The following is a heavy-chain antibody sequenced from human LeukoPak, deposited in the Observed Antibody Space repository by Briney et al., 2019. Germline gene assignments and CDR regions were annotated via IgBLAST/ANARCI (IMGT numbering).Heavy chain of an antibody. CDR3: LLITMVRGVIRYFDY. Sequence: ASVKVSCKASGGTFSSYAISWVRQAPGQGLEWMGGIIPIFGTANYAQKFQGRVTITADESTSTAYMELSSLRSEDTAVYYCLLITMVRGVIRYFDYWGQGTLVTVSS. CDR2: IIPIFGTA. V-gene: IGHV1-69*13. J-gene: IGHJ4*02. CDR1: GGTFSSYA. D-gene: IGHD3-10*01.